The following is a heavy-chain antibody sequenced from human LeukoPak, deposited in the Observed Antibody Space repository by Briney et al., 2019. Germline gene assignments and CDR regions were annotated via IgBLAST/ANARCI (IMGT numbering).Heavy chain of an antibody. CDR1: GYTFTSYA. CDR2: IIPIFGTA. D-gene: IGHD6-13*01. V-gene: IGHV1-69*13. Sequence: ASVKVSCKASGYTFTSYAMNWVRQAPGQGLEWMGGIIPIFGTANYAQKLQGRVTITADESTSTAYMELSSLRSEDTAVYYCARDLTEYSSSFHFDYWGQGTLVTVPS. J-gene: IGHJ4*02. CDR3: ARDLTEYSSSFHFDY.